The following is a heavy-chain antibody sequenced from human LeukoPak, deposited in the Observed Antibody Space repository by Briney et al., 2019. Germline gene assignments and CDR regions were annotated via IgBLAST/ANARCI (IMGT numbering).Heavy chain of an antibody. Sequence: ASVKVSCKASGYTFTGFYIHWVRQAPGQGLEWMGWINPNSGATNYAQNFQDRVTMTSDTSISTAYMELRRLRSDDTAVYYCARGEVPPSPNWFDPWGQGTLVTVSS. CDR2: INPNSGAT. D-gene: IGHD1-1*01. CDR3: ARGEVPPSPNWFDP. CDR1: GYTFTGFY. V-gene: IGHV1-2*02. J-gene: IGHJ5*02.